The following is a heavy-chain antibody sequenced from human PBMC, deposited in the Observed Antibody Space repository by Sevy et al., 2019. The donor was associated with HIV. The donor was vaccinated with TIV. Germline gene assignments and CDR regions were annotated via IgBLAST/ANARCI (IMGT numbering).Heavy chain of an antibody. CDR1: GFTFSSYA. CDR3: ARERDYFDY. J-gene: IGHJ4*02. V-gene: IGHV3-30-3*01. CDR2: ISYDGSNK. Sequence: GGSLRLSCVASGFTFSSYAMHWVRQAPGKGLEWVAVISYDGSNKYYADSVKGRFTISRDNSKNTLYLQMNSLRAEDTAVYYCARERDYFDYWGQGTLVTVSS.